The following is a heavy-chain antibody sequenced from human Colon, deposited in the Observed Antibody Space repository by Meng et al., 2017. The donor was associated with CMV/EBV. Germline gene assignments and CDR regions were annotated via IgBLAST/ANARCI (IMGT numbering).Heavy chain of an antibody. CDR2: INAGGDST. CDR1: GFTFTSYA. CDR3: AKQGLAIAAAGTFDY. Sequence: GGSLRLSCAASGFTFTSYAMHWVRQAPGKGLDWVSYINAGGDSTYYADSVKGRFTISRDNSKNSLYLQMNSLRADDTAIYYCAKQGLAIAAAGTFDYWGQGILVTVSS. D-gene: IGHD6-13*01. J-gene: IGHJ4*02. V-gene: IGHV3-23*01.